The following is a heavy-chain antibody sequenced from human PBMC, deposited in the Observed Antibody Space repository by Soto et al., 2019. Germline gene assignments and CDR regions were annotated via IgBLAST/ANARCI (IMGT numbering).Heavy chain of an antibody. V-gene: IGHV3-30*18. J-gene: IGHJ4*02. CDR1: GFTFSSYG. Sequence: QVQLVESGGGVVQPGRSLRLSCAASGFTFSSYGMHWVRQAPGKGLEWVAVISYDGSNKYYADSVKGRFTISRDNSKNTLYLQMNSLRAEDTAVYYCAKDGGDSSGYLLDYWGQGTLVTVSS. CDR3: AKDGGDSSGYLLDY. D-gene: IGHD3-22*01. CDR2: ISYDGSNK.